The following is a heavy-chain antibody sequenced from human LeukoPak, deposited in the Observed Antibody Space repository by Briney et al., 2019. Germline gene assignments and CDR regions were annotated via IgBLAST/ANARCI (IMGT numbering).Heavy chain of an antibody. V-gene: IGHV3-30*09. CDR3: ARTRLGAAYFDY. J-gene: IGHJ4*02. CDR2: ISYDANDK. Sequence: GRSLRLSCAASGFAFSTYAMHWVRQAPGKGLEWVAIISYDANDKYYGDSVKGRFAISRDNSRNTLYLQMNSLRAEDTAVYYCARTRLGAAYFDYWAQGTLVIVSS. CDR1: GFAFSTYA. D-gene: IGHD6-13*01.